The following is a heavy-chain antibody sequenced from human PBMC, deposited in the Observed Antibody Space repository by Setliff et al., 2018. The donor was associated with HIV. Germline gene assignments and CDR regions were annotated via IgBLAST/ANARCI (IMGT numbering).Heavy chain of an antibody. V-gene: IGHV3-48*01. CDR1: GFTFSSYS. J-gene: IGHJ4*02. Sequence: GGSLRLSCAASGFTFSSYSMNWVRQAPGKGLEWISYNGIINGAKHYADSVRGRFTASRDNGKNSLFLQVNSLRAEDTAVYYCVRGTLDFWGQGNLVTVSS. CDR2: NGIINGAK. CDR3: VRGTLDF.